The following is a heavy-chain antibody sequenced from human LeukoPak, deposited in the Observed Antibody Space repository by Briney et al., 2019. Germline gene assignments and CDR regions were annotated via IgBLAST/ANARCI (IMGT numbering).Heavy chain of an antibody. CDR3: ARGSSSSWYWYFDY. Sequence: GGSLRLSCAASGFTFSDYYMSWIRQAPGKGLEWVSYISSSSSYANYADSVKGRFTISRDNAKNSLHLQMNSLRAEDTAVYYCARGSSSSWYWYFDYWGQGTLVTVSS. V-gene: IGHV3-11*05. CDR1: GFTFSDYY. CDR2: ISSSSSYA. J-gene: IGHJ4*02. D-gene: IGHD6-13*01.